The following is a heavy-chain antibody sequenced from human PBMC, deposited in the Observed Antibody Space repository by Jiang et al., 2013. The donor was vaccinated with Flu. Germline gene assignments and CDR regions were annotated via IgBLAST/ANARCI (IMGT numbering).Heavy chain of an antibody. CDR3: VAEPMVVVPGAERGFDY. D-gene: IGHD2-2*01. CDR1: GYTLTELS. J-gene: IGHJ4*02. Sequence: KVSCKVSGYTLTELSMHWVRQAPGKGLEWMGGFDPDEGEIVYAQRFQGRVSMTEETSTDTAYMALSSLRFEDTAVYYCVAEPMVVVPGAERGFDYWGQGTLVTVSS. CDR2: FDPDEGEI. V-gene: IGHV1-24*01.